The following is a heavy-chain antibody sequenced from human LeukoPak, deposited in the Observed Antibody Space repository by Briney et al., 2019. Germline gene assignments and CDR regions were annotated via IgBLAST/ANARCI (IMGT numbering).Heavy chain of an antibody. D-gene: IGHD6-13*01. CDR1: GDSFIRHT. CDR2: IGSSGSPI. CDR3: AREYDSRARFDS. V-gene: IGHV3-48*01. J-gene: IGHJ4*02. Sequence: SRGSLRLSCAGSGDSFIRHTMNWVRRAPGKGLEWISYIGSSGSPIYYADSVKGRFTISRDNARTSLFLQMSSLRAEDTAVYYCAREYDSRARFDSWGQGTLVAVSS.